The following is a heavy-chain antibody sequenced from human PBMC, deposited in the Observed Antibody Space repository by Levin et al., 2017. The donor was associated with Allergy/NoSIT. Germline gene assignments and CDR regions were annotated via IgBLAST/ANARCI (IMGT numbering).Heavy chain of an antibody. CDR1: GGTFSSYT. J-gene: IGHJ3*02. Sequence: AASVKVSCKASGGTFSSYTISWVRQAPGQGLEWMGRIIPILGIANYAQKFQGRVTITADKSTSTAYMELSSLRSEDTAVYYCARRGGDCYINHCWEKDAFDIWGQGTMVTVSS. CDR2: IIPILGIA. D-gene: IGHD2-21*02. CDR3: ARRGGDCYINHCWEKDAFDI. V-gene: IGHV1-69*02.